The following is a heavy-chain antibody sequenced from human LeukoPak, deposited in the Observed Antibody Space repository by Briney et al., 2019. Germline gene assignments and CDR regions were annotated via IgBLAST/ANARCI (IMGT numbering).Heavy chain of an antibody. V-gene: IGHV3-23*01. Sequence: PGGSLRLSCAASGFMFSRYAMSWVRQAPGKGLEWVSAVSGNGATTYYADSVKGRFTISRDNSKNTLYLQMNSLRAEDTAVYYCAKDQYCTSTSCYVGYWGQGTLVTVSS. J-gene: IGHJ4*02. D-gene: IGHD2-2*01. CDR3: AKDQYCTSTSCYVGY. CDR1: GFMFSRYA. CDR2: VSGNGATT.